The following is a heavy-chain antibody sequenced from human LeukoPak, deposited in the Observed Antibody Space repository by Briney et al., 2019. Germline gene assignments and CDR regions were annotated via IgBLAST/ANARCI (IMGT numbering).Heavy chain of an antibody. J-gene: IGHJ5*02. CDR2: INHSGST. CDR1: GGSISSGGYY. CDR3: ARANSYYDFWSGSNNWFDP. D-gene: IGHD3-3*01. Sequence: SETLSLTCTVSGGSISSGGYYWSWIRQPPGKGLEWIGEINHSGSTNYNPSLKSRVTISVDTSKNQFSLKLSSVTAADTAVYYCARANSYYDFWSGSNNWFDPWGQGTLVTVSS. V-gene: IGHV4-39*07.